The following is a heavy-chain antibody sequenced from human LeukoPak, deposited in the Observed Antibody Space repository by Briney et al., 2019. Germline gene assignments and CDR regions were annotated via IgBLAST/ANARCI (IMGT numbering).Heavy chain of an antibody. CDR3: ANGEQWLANFDY. J-gene: IGHJ4*02. CDR2: ISGSGGST. D-gene: IGHD6-19*01. CDR1: GFTFSSYA. V-gene: IGHV3-23*01. Sequence: GSLRLSCAASGFTFSSYAMSWVRQAPGKGLEWVSAISGSGGSTYYADSVKGRFTISRDNSKNTLYLQMNSLRAEDTAVYYCANGEQWLANFDYWGQGTLVTVSS.